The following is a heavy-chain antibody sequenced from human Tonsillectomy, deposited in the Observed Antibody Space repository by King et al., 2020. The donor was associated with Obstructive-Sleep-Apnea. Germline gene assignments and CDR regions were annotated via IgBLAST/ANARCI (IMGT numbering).Heavy chain of an antibody. Sequence: PLQESGPGLVKPSQNLSLTCTVSGASIRSDGYYWNWIRQPPGKGLEWIGSIYYSGRSHSNPSLKSRVLMSIDTSKNQFSLKLKSVTVDDTAVYYCTRDLEFDNWFDPWGQGTRVIVSS. CDR2: IYYSGRS. CDR1: GASIRSDGYY. J-gene: IGHJ5*02. CDR3: TRDLEFDNWFDP. D-gene: IGHD3-10*01. V-gene: IGHV4-30-4*01.